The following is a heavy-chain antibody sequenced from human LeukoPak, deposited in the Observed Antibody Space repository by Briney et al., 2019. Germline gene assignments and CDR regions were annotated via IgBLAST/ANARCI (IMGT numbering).Heavy chain of an antibody. D-gene: IGHD6-6*01. CDR2: INHSGST. V-gene: IGHV4-34*01. CDR1: GGSFSGYY. J-gene: IGHJ6*03. CDR3: ARGRAIASIAARPDYYYYMDV. Sequence: SETLSLTCAVYGGSFSGYYWSWIRQPPGKGLEWIGEINHSGSTNYNPSLKSRVTISVDTSKNQFSPKLSSVTAADTAVYYCARGRAIASIAARPDYYYYMDVWGKGTTVTVSS.